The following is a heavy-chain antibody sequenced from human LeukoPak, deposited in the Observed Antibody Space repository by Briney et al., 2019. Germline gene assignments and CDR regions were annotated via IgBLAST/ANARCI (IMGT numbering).Heavy chain of an antibody. CDR2: IIPIFGTA. D-gene: IGHD2-15*01. CDR1: GGTFSGYA. V-gene: IGHV1-69*13. J-gene: IGHJ6*02. Sequence: GASVKVSCKASGGTFSGYAISWVRQAPGQGLEWMGGIIPIFGTANYAQKFQGRVTITADESTSTAYMELSSLRSEDTAVYYCARMWDCSGGSCYLPYGMDVWGQGTTVTVSS. CDR3: ARMWDCSGGSCYLPYGMDV.